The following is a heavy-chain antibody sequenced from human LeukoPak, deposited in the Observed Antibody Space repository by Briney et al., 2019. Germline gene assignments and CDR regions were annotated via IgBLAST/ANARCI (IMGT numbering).Heavy chain of an antibody. CDR1: GSSFTSYW. D-gene: IGHD5-24*01. CDR2: IYPGDSDT. Sequence: KPGESLQISCKGSGSSFTSYWIGWVRQLPGKGLEWMGIIYPGDSDTRYSPSFQGQVTISADKSISTAYLQWSSLKASDTAMYYCARHPPRPNGYNYHGMDVWGQGTTVTVSS. CDR3: ARHPPRPNGYNYHGMDV. J-gene: IGHJ6*02. V-gene: IGHV5-51*01.